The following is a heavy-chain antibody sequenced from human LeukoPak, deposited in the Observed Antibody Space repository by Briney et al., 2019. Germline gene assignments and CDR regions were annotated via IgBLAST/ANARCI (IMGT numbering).Heavy chain of an antibody. CDR3: ARDAITIFGVVPSDY. Sequence: ASVKVSCKASGYTFTSYGISWVRQAPRQGLEWMGWISAYNGNTNYAQKLQGRVTMTTDTSTSTAYMELRSLRSDDTAVYYCARDAITIFGVVPSDYWGQGTLVTVSS. CDR1: GYTFTSYG. J-gene: IGHJ4*02. CDR2: ISAYNGNT. D-gene: IGHD3-3*01. V-gene: IGHV1-18*01.